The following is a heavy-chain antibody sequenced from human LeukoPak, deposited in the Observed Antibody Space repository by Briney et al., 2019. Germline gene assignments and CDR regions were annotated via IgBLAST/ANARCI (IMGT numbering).Heavy chain of an antibody. V-gene: IGHV3-7*01. CDR2: IKQDGSEK. Sequence: GGSLRLSCAASGFTFSSYWMSWVRQAPGKGLEWVANIKQDGSEKYYVDSVKGRFTISRDNAKNSLYLQMNSLRAEDTAVYYCAREGIYDFWNGWFDYWGQGTLVTVSS. CDR1: GFTFSSYW. D-gene: IGHD3-3*01. CDR3: AREGIYDFWNGWFDY. J-gene: IGHJ4*02.